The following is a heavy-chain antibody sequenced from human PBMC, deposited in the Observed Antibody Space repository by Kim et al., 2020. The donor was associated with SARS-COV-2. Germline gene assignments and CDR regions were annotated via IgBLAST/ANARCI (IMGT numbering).Heavy chain of an antibody. D-gene: IGHD2-15*01. J-gene: IGHJ5*02. CDR3: ARGGVVVAATLFAVRAWFDP. CDR1: GGSISSSSYY. CDR2: IYYSGST. V-gene: IGHV4-39*07. Sequence: SETLSLTCTVSGGSISSSSYYWGWIRQPPGKGLVWIGSIYYSGSTYYNPSLKSRVTISVDTSKNQFSLMLISVTAPDTAVYYCARGGVVVAATLFAVRAWFDPRCQATPVTVSS.